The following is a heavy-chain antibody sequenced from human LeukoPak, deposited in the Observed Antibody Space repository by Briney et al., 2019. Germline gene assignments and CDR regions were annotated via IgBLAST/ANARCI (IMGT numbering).Heavy chain of an antibody. J-gene: IGHJ6*03. Sequence: SETLSLTCAVYGGSFGGYYWSWIRQPPGKGLEWIGEINHSGSTNYNPSLKSRVTISVDTSKNQFSLKLSSVTAADTAVYYCARARVEVVPAANLYYYYYYMDVWGKGTTVTVSS. CDR1: GGSFGGYY. D-gene: IGHD2-2*01. CDR3: ARARVEVVPAANLYYYYYYMDV. V-gene: IGHV4-34*01. CDR2: INHSGST.